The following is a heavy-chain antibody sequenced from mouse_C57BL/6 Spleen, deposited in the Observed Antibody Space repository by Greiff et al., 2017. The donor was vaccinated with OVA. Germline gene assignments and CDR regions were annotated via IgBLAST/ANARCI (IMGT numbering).Heavy chain of an antibody. CDR1: GYTFTSYW. V-gene: IGHV1-59*01. CDR3: AREVYYGNTYAMDY. J-gene: IGHJ4*01. Sequence: QVQLKQPGAELVRPGTSVKLSCKASGYTFTSYWMHWVKQRPGQGLEWIGVIDPSDSYTNYNQKFKGKATLTVDTSSSTAYMQLSSLTSEDSAVYYCAREVYYGNTYAMDYWGQGTSVTVSS. D-gene: IGHD2-1*01. CDR2: IDPSDSYT.